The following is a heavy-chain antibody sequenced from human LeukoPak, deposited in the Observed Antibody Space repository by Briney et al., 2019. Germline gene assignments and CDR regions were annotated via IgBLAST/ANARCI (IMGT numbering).Heavy chain of an antibody. J-gene: IGHJ5*02. Sequence: SETVSLPCGVSVGSIHSCGYPWSWIRQPPGTGLEWIGYIYHSGSTYYNPSLKSRVTISVDRSKNQFSLKLSSVTAADTAVDYWAREGAARNWFDPWGQGTLVTVSS. V-gene: IGHV4-30-2*01. D-gene: IGHD6-6*01. CDR3: AREGAARNWFDP. CDR1: VGSIHSCGYP. CDR2: IYHSGST.